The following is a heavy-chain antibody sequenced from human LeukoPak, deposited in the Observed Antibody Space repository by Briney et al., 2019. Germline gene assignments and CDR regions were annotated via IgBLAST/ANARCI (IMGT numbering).Heavy chain of an antibody. CDR1: GYTFTSYG. J-gene: IGHJ5*02. D-gene: IGHD3-3*01. Sequence: GASVKVSCKASGYTFTSYGISWVRQAPGQGLEWMGWISAYNGNTNYAQKLQGRVTMTTDTSTSTAYMELRSLRSNDTAVYYCARNWAVLRFLEWSKCFDPWGQGTLVTVSS. CDR3: ARNWAVLRFLEWSKCFDP. V-gene: IGHV1-18*01. CDR2: ISAYNGNT.